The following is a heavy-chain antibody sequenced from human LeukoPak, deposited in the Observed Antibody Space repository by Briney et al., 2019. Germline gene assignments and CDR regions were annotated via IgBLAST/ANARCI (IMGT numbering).Heavy chain of an antibody. CDR2: IYYSGST. J-gene: IGHJ6*03. CDR3: ARGIRDTPEYYMDV. Sequence: SETLSLTCTVSGGSISSSSYYWGWIRQPPGKGLQWIGSIYYSGSTYYNPSLKSRVTISVDTSKNQFPLKLSSVTAADTAVYYCARGIRDTPEYYMDVWGKGTTVTVSS. CDR1: GGSISSSSYY. V-gene: IGHV4-39*06. D-gene: IGHD3-10*01.